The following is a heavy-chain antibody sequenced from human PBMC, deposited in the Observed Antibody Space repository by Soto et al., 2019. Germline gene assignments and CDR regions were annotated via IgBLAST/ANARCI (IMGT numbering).Heavy chain of an antibody. D-gene: IGHD5-18*01. CDR1: GGSISCYY. Sequence: SETLSLTCTVSGGSISCYYWSWIRQPPGKGLEWIGYIYYSGSTNYNPSLKGRVTISVDTSKNQFSLKLSSVTAADTAVYYCARRGSYGWEDYFDYWGQGTLVTVSS. V-gene: IGHV4-59*08. CDR2: IYYSGST. CDR3: ARRGSYGWEDYFDY. J-gene: IGHJ4*02.